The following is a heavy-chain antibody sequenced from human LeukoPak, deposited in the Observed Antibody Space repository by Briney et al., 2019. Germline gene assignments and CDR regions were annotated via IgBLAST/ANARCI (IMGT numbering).Heavy chain of an antibody. CDR1: GGSFSGYY. J-gene: IGHJ4*02. Sequence: PSETLSLTCAVYGGSFSGYYWSWIRQPPGKGLEWIGEINHSGSTNYNPSLKSRVTISVDTSKNQFSLKLSSVTAADTAVYYCARDRNYGDHHTFDYWGQGTLVTVSS. CDR3: ARDRNYGDHHTFDY. V-gene: IGHV4-34*01. CDR2: INHSGST. D-gene: IGHD4-17*01.